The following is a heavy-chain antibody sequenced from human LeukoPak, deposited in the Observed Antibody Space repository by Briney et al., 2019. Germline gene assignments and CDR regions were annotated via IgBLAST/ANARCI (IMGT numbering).Heavy chain of an antibody. CDR1: GFTFSDYY. CDR2: ISSSGSTI. J-gene: IGHJ5*02. D-gene: IGHD2-15*01. CDR3: ARVPPQDRTWFDP. V-gene: IGHV3-11*04. Sequence: PGGSLRLSCAASGFTFSDYYMSWIRQAPGKGLEWVSYISSSGSTIYYADSVKGRFTISRDNAKNSLYLQMNSLRADDTAIYYCARVPPQDRTWFDPWGQGTLVTVSS.